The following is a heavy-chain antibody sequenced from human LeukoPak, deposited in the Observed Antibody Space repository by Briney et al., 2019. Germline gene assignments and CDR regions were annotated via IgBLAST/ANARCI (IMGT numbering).Heavy chain of an antibody. CDR1: GFIFSNYA. CDR2: ISSSGSTI. D-gene: IGHD6-13*01. CDR3: ARAIAAAGTAIGY. Sequence: PGGSLRLSCAASGFIFSNYAMNWVRQAPGKGLEWVSYISSSGSTIYYADSVKGRFTISRDNAKNSLYLQMNSLRAEDTAVYYCARAIAAAGTAIGYWGQGTLVTVSS. V-gene: IGHV3-48*04. J-gene: IGHJ4*02.